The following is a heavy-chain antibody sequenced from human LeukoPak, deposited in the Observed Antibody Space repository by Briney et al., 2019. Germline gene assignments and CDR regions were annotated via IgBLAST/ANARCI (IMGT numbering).Heavy chain of an antibody. CDR2: TYYRSKWYN. CDR3: ARDHIAAAALGMDV. Sequence: ASQTLSLTCAISGDSVSSNSAAWNWIRQSPSSGLEWLGRTYYRSKWYNDYAVSVKSRITINPDTSKNQFSLQLNSVTPEDTAVYYCARDHIAAAALGMDVWGQGTTVTVSS. V-gene: IGHV6-1*01. D-gene: IGHD6-13*01. CDR1: GDSVSSNSAA. J-gene: IGHJ6*02.